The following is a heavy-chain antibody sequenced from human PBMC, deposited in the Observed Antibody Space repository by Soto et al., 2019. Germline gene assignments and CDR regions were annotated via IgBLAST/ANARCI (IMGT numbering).Heavy chain of an antibody. CDR3: VRTMPSLSWPTAALY. CDR2: LSSSGSN. D-gene: IGHD6-13*01. Sequence: QVQLQESGPGLVRPSETLSLICSVSGGSVSRDNYHWGWIRQPPGKGLEWVGFLSSSGSNTFNPSLKISVNMSVDTSKNQCSPNVRSMTATDTAMYYCVRTMPSLSWPTAALYWGQGTLVTVSS. J-gene: IGHJ4*02. V-gene: IGHV4-61*01. CDR1: GGSVSRDNYH.